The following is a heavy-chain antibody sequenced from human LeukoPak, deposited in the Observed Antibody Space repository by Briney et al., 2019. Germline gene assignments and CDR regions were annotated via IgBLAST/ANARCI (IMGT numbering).Heavy chain of an antibody. CDR1: GYSISSGYF. CDR2: IHHSGST. Sequence: SETLSLTCTVSGYSISSGYFWGWMRQPPGKGLEWIGSIHHSGSTYYNPSLKSRFTISVGTSKNQFSLKVRSVTAADTAVYYCVRDVDYWGQGTLVTVSS. J-gene: IGHJ4*02. V-gene: IGHV4-38-2*02. CDR3: VRDVDY.